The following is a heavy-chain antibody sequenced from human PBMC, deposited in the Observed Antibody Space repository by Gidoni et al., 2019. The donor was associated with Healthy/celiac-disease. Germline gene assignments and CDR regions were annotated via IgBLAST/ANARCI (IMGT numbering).Heavy chain of an antibody. J-gene: IGHJ3*02. Sequence: QVQLVESGGGLVKPGGSLRLSCAASGFTFSDYYMSWIRQAPGKGLEWVSYISSSSSYTNYADSVKGRFTISRDNAKNSLYLQMNSLRAEDTAVYYCARDLGRTGEDAFDIWGQGTMVTVSS. CDR3: ARDLGRTGEDAFDI. CDR2: ISSSSSYT. D-gene: IGHD3-16*01. V-gene: IGHV3-11*06. CDR1: GFTFSDYY.